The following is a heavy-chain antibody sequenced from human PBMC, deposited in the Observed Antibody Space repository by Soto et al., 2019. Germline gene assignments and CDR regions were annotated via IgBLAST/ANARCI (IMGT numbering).Heavy chain of an antibody. V-gene: IGHV3-23*01. J-gene: IGHJ6*02. CDR2: ISGSGGST. CDR3: AIGGYYYYYGMDV. CDR1: GFTFSSYA. Sequence: EVQLLESGGGLVQPGGSLRLSCAASGFTFSSYAMSWVRQAPGKGLEWVSAISGSGGSTYYADSVKGRFTISRDNSKNTLYLQMNSLRAEDTAVYYCAIGGYYYYYGMDVWGQGTTVTVSS.